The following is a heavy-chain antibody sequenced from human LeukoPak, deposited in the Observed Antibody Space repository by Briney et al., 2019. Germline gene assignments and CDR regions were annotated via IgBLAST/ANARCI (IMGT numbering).Heavy chain of an antibody. CDR1: GYSFTSYW. J-gene: IGHJ3*02. CDR2: IYPGDSDT. V-gene: IGHV5-51*01. D-gene: IGHD4-23*01. CDR3: ARDPYGGNSVVEGMWAFDI. Sequence: GESLKISCKGSGYSFTSYWIGWVRQMPGKGLEWMGIIYPGDSDTRYSPSFQGQVTISADKSISTAYLQWSSLKASDTAMYYCARDPYGGNSVVEGMWAFDIWGQGTMVTVSS.